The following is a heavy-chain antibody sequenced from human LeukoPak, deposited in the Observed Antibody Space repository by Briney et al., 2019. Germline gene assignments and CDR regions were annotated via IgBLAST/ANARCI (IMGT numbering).Heavy chain of an antibody. CDR2: IYYSGST. CDR1: GYSISSYY. CDR3: ARDFSDGYNDRSFDY. D-gene: IGHD5-24*01. V-gene: IGHV4-59*01. J-gene: IGHJ4*02. Sequence: PSETLSLTCTVSGYSISSYYWSWIRQPPGKGLEWIGYIYYSGSTNYNPSLKSRVTISVDTSKNQFSLKLSSVTAADTAVYYCARDFSDGYNDRSFDYWGQGTLVTVSS.